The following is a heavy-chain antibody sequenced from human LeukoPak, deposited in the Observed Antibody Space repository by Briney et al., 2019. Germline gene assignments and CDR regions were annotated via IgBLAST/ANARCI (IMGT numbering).Heavy chain of an antibody. J-gene: IGHJ5*02. CDR2: INPNSGGT. D-gene: IGHD2-15*01. Sequence: ASVKVSCKASGGTFSSYAISWVRQAPGQGLEWMGWINPNSGGTNYAQKFQGRVTMTRDTSISTAYMELSRLRSDDTAVYYCARDKDIVVGYNWFDPWGQGTLVTVSS. CDR1: GGTFSSYA. V-gene: IGHV1-2*02. CDR3: ARDKDIVVGYNWFDP.